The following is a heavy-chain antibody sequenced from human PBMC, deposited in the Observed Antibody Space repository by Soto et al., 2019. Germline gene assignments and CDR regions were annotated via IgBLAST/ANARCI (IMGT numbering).Heavy chain of an antibody. D-gene: IGHD2-2*01. J-gene: IGHJ6*02. Sequence: ASVKVSCKASGYTFTSYGISRVRQAPGQGLEWMGWISAYNGNTNYAQKLQGRVTMTTDTSTSTAYMELRSLRSDDTAVYYCAIRKGRPAPSHPRDYYGMDVWGQGTTVTVSS. CDR3: AIRKGRPAPSHPRDYYGMDV. CDR2: ISAYNGNT. CDR1: GYTFTSYG. V-gene: IGHV1-18*01.